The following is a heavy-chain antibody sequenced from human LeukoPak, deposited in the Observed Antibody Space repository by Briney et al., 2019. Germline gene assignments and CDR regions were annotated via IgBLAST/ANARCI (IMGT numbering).Heavy chain of an antibody. CDR1: GGSFSSSDW. CDR3: ARLRGVIGWFDT. J-gene: IGHJ5*02. CDR2: IYHSGST. V-gene: IGHV4-4*02. D-gene: IGHD3-10*01. Sequence: SETLSLTCAVSGGSFSSSDWWSWVRQPPGKGLEWIGEIYHSGSTNFNPSLKSRVTISVDKSKNQFSLKLSSVTAADTAVYYCARLRGVIGWFDTWGQGTLVTVSS.